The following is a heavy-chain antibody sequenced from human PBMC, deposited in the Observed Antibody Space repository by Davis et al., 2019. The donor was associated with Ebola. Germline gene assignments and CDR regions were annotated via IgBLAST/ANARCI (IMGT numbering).Heavy chain of an antibody. J-gene: IGHJ4*02. V-gene: IGHV1-18*01. CDR2: ISAFNGNT. CDR1: GYTFTTYG. D-gene: IGHD1-1*01. Sequence: AASVKVSCKASGYTFTTYGISWVRQAPGQELEWMAWISAFNGNTNYAQKFQGRVTMTTDTSTSTAYMELRSLRSDDTAVYYCATHWVGGWNDPFDYWGQGTLVTVSS. CDR3: ATHWVGGWNDPFDY.